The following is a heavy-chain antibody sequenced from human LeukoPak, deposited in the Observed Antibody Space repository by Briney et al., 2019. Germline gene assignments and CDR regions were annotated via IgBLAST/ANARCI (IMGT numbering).Heavy chain of an antibody. J-gene: IGHJ4*02. Sequence: QPGGSLRLSCAASGFNFSSYEMNWVRQAPGKGLEWVSYTSPTGSAIYYADSVKGRFTISRDNAKNSLYLQMNSLRAEDTAVYYCARGASGSSFGYWGQGTLVTVSS. CDR2: TSPTGSAI. CDR3: ARGASGSSFGY. V-gene: IGHV3-48*03. D-gene: IGHD6-6*01. CDR1: GFNFSSYE.